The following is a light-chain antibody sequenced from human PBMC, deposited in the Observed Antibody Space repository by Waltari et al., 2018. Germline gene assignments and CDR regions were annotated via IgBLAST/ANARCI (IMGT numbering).Light chain of an antibody. J-gene: IGKJ1*01. CDR2: DAS. CDR3: QRYGTLPAT. Sequence: EFVSTQSSGTLSLSPGERATLSCRASQSVSRALRTLACYQQKPGQAPRLLIYDASTRATGIPDRFSGSGSWTDFTLTISRLEPDDFAVYYCQRYGTLPATFGPGTKVEIK. CDR1: QSVSRALRT. V-gene: IGKV3-20*01.